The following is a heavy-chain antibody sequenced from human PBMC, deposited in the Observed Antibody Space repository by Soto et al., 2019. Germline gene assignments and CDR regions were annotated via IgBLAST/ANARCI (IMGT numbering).Heavy chain of an antibody. CDR1: GFTFSGSA. CDR3: TRRLTGDQGGSDAFDS. CDR2: IRSKANSYAT. V-gene: IGHV3-73*01. J-gene: IGHJ3*02. Sequence: GGSLRLSCAASGFTFSGSAMHWVRQASGKGLEWVGRIRSKANSYATAYAASVKGRFTISRDDSKNTAYLQMNSLKTEDTAVYYCTRRLTGDQGGSDAFDSWGQGTMVTVS. D-gene: IGHD3-9*01.